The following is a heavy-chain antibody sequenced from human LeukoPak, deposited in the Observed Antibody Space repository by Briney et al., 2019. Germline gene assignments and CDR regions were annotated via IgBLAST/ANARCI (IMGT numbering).Heavy chain of an antibody. CDR2: ISGSGGST. Sequence: PGGSLRLSCAASGFTFSSYAMSWVRQAPGKGLEWVSAISGSGGSTYYADSVKGRFTISRDNSKNTLYLQMNSLGAEDTAVYYCAKDLPAIIAARPYYYYGMDVWGQGTTVTVSS. CDR1: GFTFSSYA. J-gene: IGHJ6*02. V-gene: IGHV3-23*01. CDR3: AKDLPAIIAARPYYYYGMDV. D-gene: IGHD6-6*01.